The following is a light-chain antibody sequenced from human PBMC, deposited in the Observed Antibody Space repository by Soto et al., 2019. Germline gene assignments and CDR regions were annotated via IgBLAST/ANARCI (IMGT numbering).Light chain of an antibody. V-gene: IGLV2-23*01. CDR1: SSDVGSYNL. CDR3: STYAGAVA. CDR2: EGS. J-gene: IGLJ2*01. Sequence: QSALTQPASVSGSPGQSITISCTGTSSDVGSYNLVSWYQHHPGKAPKLMIYEGSERPSGVSNRFSGSKSGHTASLTISGVQAEDEADYYCSTYAGAVAFGGGTKLTVL.